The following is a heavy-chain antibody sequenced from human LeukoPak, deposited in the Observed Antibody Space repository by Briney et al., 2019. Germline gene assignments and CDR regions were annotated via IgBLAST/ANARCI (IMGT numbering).Heavy chain of an antibody. D-gene: IGHD6-13*01. CDR1: GGSISSSSYY. CDR2: IYYSGST. Sequence: PSETLSLTCTVSGGSISSSSYYWGWIRQPPGKGLEWIGSIYYSGSTYYNPSLKSRVTISVDTSKNQFSLKLSSVTAADTAVYYCARLRSSPNPGRDYFDYWGQGTLVTVSS. J-gene: IGHJ4*02. CDR3: ARLRSSPNPGRDYFDY. V-gene: IGHV4-39*01.